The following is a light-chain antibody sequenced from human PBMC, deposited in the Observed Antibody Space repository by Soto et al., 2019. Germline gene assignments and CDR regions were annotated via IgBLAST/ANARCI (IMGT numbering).Light chain of an antibody. V-gene: IGLV2-14*01. CDR3: SSYTTGSTLPWV. CDR2: GVN. Sequence: QSVLTQPASVSGSPGQSITISCTGSSNDIGTYEYVSWHHHHPGRAPKLIIFGVNDRPSGISDRFSGSKSGNPASLTIFGLQLEDEAVYYCSSYTTGSTLPWVFGTGTKVTVL. CDR1: SNDIGTYEY. J-gene: IGLJ1*01.